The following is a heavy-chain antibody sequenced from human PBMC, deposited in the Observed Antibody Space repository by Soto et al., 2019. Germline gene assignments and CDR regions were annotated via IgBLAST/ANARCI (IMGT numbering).Heavy chain of an antibody. CDR3: ARGGGRCSGGSCYPYYYYYYGMDV. CDR1: GFTFSDYY. D-gene: IGHD2-15*01. J-gene: IGHJ6*02. CDR2: ISSSGSTI. Sequence: GGSLRLSCAASGFTFSDYYMSWIRQAPGKGLEWVSYISSSGSTIYYADSVKGRFTISRDNAKNSLYLQMNSLRAEDTAVYYCARGGGRCSGGSCYPYYYYYYGMDVWGQGTTVTVSS. V-gene: IGHV3-11*01.